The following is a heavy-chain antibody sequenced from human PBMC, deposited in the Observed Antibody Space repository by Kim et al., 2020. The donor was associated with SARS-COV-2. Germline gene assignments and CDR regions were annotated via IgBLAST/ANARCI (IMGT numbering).Heavy chain of an antibody. D-gene: IGHD6-19*01. CDR3: ARSGYSSGWGNWYFDL. J-gene: IGHJ2*01. V-gene: IGHV3-23*01. Sequence: SVKGRFTISRDNAKNTLYLQMNSLRAEDTAVYYCARSGYSSGWGNWYFDLWGRGTLVTVSS.